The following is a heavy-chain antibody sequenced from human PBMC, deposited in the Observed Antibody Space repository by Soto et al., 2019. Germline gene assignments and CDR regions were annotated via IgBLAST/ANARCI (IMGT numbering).Heavy chain of an antibody. CDR1: GGSITSGGYY. CDR2: IYYTGST. Sequence: QVPMQESGPGLVKPSQTLSLTCSVSGGSITSGGYYWTWIRQHPEKGLEWIGYIYYTGSTNYNPSLRSRVTISRDTSKNQFSLRLSSVTAADTAVYYCARAGDYTDYFRFDPWGQGTLVTVSS. J-gene: IGHJ5*02. D-gene: IGHD4-17*01. CDR3: ARAGDYTDYFRFDP. V-gene: IGHV4-31*03.